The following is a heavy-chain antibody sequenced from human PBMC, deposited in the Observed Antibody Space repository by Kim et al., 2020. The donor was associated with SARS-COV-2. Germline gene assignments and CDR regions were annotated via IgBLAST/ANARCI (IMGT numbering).Heavy chain of an antibody. Sequence: SVKVSCKASGGTFSSYAISWVRQAPGQGLEWMGRIIPILGIANYAQKFQGRVTITADKSTSTAYMELSSLRSEDTAVYYCARFTFGGVTNYYGMDVWGQGTTVTVSS. D-gene: IGHD3-16*01. J-gene: IGHJ6*02. CDR3: ARFTFGGVTNYYGMDV. CDR1: GGTFSSYA. V-gene: IGHV1-69*04. CDR2: IIPILGIA.